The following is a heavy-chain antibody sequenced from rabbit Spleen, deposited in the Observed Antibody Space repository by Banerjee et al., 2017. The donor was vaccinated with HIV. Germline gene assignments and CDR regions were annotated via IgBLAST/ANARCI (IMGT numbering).Heavy chain of an antibody. D-gene: IGHD8-1*01. CDR2: VGVGTSGFT. J-gene: IGHJ6*01. Sequence: VESGGDLVKPGASLTLTCTASVVSFNFNNYMSWVRQAPGKGLEWIGCVGVGTSGFTYFASWAKGRFTISKTSSTTVTLQMTSLTDADTATYFCARDAATSFSSYGMDLWGQGTLVTVS. CDR1: VVSFNFNNY. CDR3: ARDAATSFSSYGMDL. V-gene: IGHV1S40*01.